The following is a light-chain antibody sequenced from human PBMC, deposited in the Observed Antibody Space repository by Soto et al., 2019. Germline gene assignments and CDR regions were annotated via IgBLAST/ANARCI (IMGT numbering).Light chain of an antibody. V-gene: IGKV3-20*01. J-gene: IGKJ1*01. CDR1: QSVDTTF. CDR2: GAS. Sequence: EIVLTQSPGSLSLSPGQRATLSCRASQSVDTTFFAWYQKKPGQAPRLLIYGASKRPTGIPDRFSGSGSGTDFTLIISRLEPEDFAVYYCQRDISSVTFGQGTKVEIK. CDR3: QRDISSVT.